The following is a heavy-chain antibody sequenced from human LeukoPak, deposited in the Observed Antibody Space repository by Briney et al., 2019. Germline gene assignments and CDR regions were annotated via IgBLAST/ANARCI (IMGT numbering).Heavy chain of an antibody. Sequence: GRSLRLSCAASGFTFSSYAMHWVRQAPGKGLEWVAVISYDGSNKYYADSVKGRFTISRGNSKNTLYLQMNSLRAEDTAVYYCAREARWGAFDIWGQGTMVTVSS. V-gene: IGHV3-30-3*01. J-gene: IGHJ3*02. CDR1: GFTFSSYA. CDR3: AREARWGAFDI. CDR2: ISYDGSNK. D-gene: IGHD3-16*01.